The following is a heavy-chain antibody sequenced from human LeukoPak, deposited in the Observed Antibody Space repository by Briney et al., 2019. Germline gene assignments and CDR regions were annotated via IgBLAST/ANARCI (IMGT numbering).Heavy chain of an antibody. CDR3: ARQRGVDYDSSGYPNGAFDI. CDR1: GYSFTNYW. D-gene: IGHD3-22*01. CDR2: IYPGDSDT. J-gene: IGHJ3*02. Sequence: KPGESLKISCQGSGYSFTNYWIGWVRQMPGKGLEWMGVIYPGDSDTRYSPSFQGQVTISADKSISTAYLQWSSLKASDTAMYYCARQRGVDYDSSGYPNGAFDIWGQGTMVTVSS. V-gene: IGHV5-51*01.